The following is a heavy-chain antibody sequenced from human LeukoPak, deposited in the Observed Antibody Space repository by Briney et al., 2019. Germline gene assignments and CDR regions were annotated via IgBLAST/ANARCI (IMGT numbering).Heavy chain of an antibody. V-gene: IGHV1-2*04. D-gene: IGHD3-3*01. CDR1: GYTFTGYY. Sequence: ASVKVSCKASGYTFTGYYMHWVRQAPGQGLEWMGWINPNSGGTNYAQKFQGWVTMTRDTSISTAYMELSRLRSGDTAVYYCARGQSSNYDFWSGYANWFDPWGQGTLVTVSS. CDR2: INPNSGGT. CDR3: ARGQSSNYDFWSGYANWFDP. J-gene: IGHJ5*02.